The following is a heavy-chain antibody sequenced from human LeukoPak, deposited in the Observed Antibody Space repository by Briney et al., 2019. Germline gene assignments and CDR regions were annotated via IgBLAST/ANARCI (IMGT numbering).Heavy chain of an antibody. D-gene: IGHD3-9*01. J-gene: IGHJ6*04. CDR2: NYYSGST. V-gene: IGHV4-59*01. CDR1: GVSISSYY. Sequence: SETLSLTCTVSGVSISSYYWSWIRQPPGKGLEWVGYNYYSGSTNYNPSLKSRVIISVDTSQNQFSLKLSSVTAADTAVYYCARDGPPDILTGTYYGMDVWGKGTTVTVSS. CDR3: ARDGPPDILTGTYYGMDV.